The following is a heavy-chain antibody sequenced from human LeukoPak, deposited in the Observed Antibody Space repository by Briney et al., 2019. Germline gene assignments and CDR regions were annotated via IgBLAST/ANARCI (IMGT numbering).Heavy chain of an antibody. J-gene: IGHJ6*02. D-gene: IGHD2-2*01. CDR3: ARDPPLDYCSSTSCYDYYYGMDV. V-gene: IGHV1-69*13. CDR2: IIPIFGTA. CDR1: GGTFSSYA. Sequence: SVTVSCKASGGTFSSYAISWVRQAPGQGLEWMGGIIPIFGTANYAQKFQGRVTITADESTSTAYMELSSLRSEDTAVYYCARDPPLDYCSSTSCYDYYYGMDVWGQGTTVTVSS.